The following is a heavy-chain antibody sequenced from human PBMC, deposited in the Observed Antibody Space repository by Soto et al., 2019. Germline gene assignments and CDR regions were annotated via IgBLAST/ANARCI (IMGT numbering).Heavy chain of an antibody. CDR3: ARAGLKGYCSGGSCYGAFDI. J-gene: IGHJ3*02. Sequence: SETLSLTCTVSGGSISSSSYYWSRIRQPPGKGLEWIGYIYYSGSTNYNPSLKSRVTISVDTSKNQFSLKLSSVTAADTAVYYCARAGLKGYCSGGSCYGAFDIWGQGTMVTVSS. D-gene: IGHD2-15*01. CDR2: IYYSGST. V-gene: IGHV4-61*01. CDR1: GGSISSSSYY.